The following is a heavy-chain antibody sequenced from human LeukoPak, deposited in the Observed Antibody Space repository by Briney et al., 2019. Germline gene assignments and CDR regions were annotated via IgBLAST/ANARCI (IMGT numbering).Heavy chain of an antibody. CDR3: ARGNYDYVWGSYHANDY. V-gene: IGHV3-30*02. CDR2: ISFDGSQK. J-gene: IGHJ4*02. Sequence: GGSLRLSCAASGFTFSNYGMHWVRQAPGKGLEWVALISFDGSQKYYADSVKGRFTISRDNSKSTVYLQMNSLRVEDAAVYYCARGNYDYVWGSYHANDYWGQGTLVTVSS. D-gene: IGHD3-16*02. CDR1: GFTFSNYG.